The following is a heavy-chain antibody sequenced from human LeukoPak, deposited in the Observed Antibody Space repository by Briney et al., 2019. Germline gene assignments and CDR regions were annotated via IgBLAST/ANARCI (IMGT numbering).Heavy chain of an antibody. Sequence: PGGSLRLSCAASGFTFNSYGMHWVRQAPGKGLEWVAALWYDGSSKYYADSVKGRFTISRENSKNTLFLQMDSLRAEDTAVYYCARDLGIAARPVFDQWGQGTLVTVSS. CDR2: LWYDGSSK. V-gene: IGHV3-33*01. D-gene: IGHD6-6*01. CDR3: ARDLGIAARPVFDQ. CDR1: GFTFNSYG. J-gene: IGHJ4*02.